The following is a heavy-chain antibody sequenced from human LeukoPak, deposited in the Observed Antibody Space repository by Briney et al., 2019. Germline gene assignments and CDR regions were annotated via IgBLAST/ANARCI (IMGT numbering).Heavy chain of an antibody. Sequence: SVKVSCKASGGTFSSYAISWVRQAPGQGLEWMGRINPILGIANYAQKFQGRVTITADKSTSTAYMELSSLRSEDTAVYYCARDPPPDCSSTSCPPIGYYYYGMDVWGQGTTVIVSS. CDR1: GGTFSSYA. V-gene: IGHV1-69*04. J-gene: IGHJ6*02. CDR3: ARDPPPDCSSTSCPPIGYYYYGMDV. D-gene: IGHD2-2*01. CDR2: INPILGIA.